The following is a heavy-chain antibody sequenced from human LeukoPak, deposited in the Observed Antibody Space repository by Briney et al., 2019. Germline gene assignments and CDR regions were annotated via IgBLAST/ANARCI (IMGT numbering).Heavy chain of an antibody. V-gene: IGHV4-59*11. Sequence: SETLSLTCTVSGGSMIDHYWSWVRQPPGKGLEWVGYMHHSGKANSNPSLKSRVTISVDTSKNQVSLKLSSVTAADTAVYYCARDTHEYGSGSYYDDTFDSWGQGTLVTVSS. CDR1: GGSMIDHY. CDR3: ARDTHEYGSGSYYDDTFDS. D-gene: IGHD3-10*01. J-gene: IGHJ3*02. CDR2: MHHSGKA.